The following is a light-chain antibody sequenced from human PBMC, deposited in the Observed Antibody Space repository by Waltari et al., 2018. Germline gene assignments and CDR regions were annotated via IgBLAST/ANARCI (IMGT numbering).Light chain of an antibody. Sequence: QSALTQPPSASGSPGQSVAISCTGTSSDVGGYNYVSWYQQHPGRAPTLMIYEVTKRPSGVPERFSGSQSGDTASLTVSGLQAEDEADYYCSSHAGSTAVFGGGTKLTVL. V-gene: IGLV2-8*01. CDR3: SSHAGSTAV. CDR1: SSDVGGYNY. CDR2: EVT. J-gene: IGLJ2*01.